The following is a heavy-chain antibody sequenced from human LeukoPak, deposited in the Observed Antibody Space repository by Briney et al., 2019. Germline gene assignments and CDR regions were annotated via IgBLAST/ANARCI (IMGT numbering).Heavy chain of an antibody. CDR2: IYHSGDT. V-gene: IGHV4-38-2*02. J-gene: IGHJ3*02. D-gene: IGHD5-24*01. CDR3: ARDLGMATIKGAFDI. Sequence: RPSETLSLTCTVSGYSVSSGYYWGWIRQPPGKGLEWIASIYHSGDTYYNPSLRSRVTISLDTSKNQLSLKLSSVTAADTAVYYCARDLGMATIKGAFDIWGQGTMVTVSS. CDR1: GYSVSSGYY.